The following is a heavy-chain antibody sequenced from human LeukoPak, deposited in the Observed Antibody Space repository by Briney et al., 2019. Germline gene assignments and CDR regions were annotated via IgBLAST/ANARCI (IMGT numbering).Heavy chain of an antibody. Sequence: NPGGSLRLSCAASGFTFSNAWMSWVRQAPGEGGEWGGGIKSKTDGGTTDYAAAEKGRFSISRDESKNTLYLQMNGLNTEDTAVYYCTTDRHTANDYWGQGTLVTVSS. V-gene: IGHV3-15*01. D-gene: IGHD5-18*01. J-gene: IGHJ4*02. CDR3: TTDRHTANDY. CDR1: GFTFSNAW. CDR2: IKSKTDGGTT.